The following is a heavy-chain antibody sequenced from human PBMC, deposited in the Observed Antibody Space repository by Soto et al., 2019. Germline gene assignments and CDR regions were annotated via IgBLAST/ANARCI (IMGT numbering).Heavy chain of an antibody. CDR2: IIPILGTA. CDR1: GGTFSSYA. V-gene: IGHV1-69*01. D-gene: IGHD1-26*01. J-gene: IGHJ3*02. CDR3: ARDSSGGSYNAFDI. Sequence: QVQLVQSGAEVKKPGSSVKVSCKASGGTFSSYAISWVRQAPGQGLEWMGGIIPILGTANYAQKFQGRVTITAEESTSTAYMEPSSLRSEDTAGYYCARDSSGGSYNAFDIWGQGTMVTVSS.